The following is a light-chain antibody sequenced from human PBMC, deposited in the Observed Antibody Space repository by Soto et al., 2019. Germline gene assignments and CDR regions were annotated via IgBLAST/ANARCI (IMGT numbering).Light chain of an antibody. CDR2: GAS. CDR3: QHYGSLVLT. J-gene: IGKJ4*01. V-gene: IGKV3-20*01. CDR1: QSVSSSY. Sequence: EIVLTQSPGTLSLSPGERATLSCRASQSVSSSYLAWYQQKPGQAPRLLIYGASSRATGIPDRFSGSGSGTAFTLTISRREPEDFAVYYCQHYGSLVLTFGGGTKVEIK.